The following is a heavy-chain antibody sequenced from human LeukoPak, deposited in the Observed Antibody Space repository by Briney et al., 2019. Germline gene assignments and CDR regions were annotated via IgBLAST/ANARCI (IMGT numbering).Heavy chain of an antibody. Sequence: GGSLRLSCAASGFTFSSYAMSWVRQAPGKGLEWVSAISGSGGSTYYADSVKGRLTISRDNSKNTLYLQMNSLRAEDKAVYYCAKDIYGSGSYDFDYWGQGTLVTVSS. V-gene: IGHV3-23*01. J-gene: IGHJ4*02. CDR3: AKDIYGSGSYDFDY. CDR2: ISGSGGST. CDR1: GFTFSSYA. D-gene: IGHD3-10*01.